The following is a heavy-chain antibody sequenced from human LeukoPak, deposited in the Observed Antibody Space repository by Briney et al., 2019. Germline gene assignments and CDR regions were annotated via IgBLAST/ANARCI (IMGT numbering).Heavy chain of an antibody. Sequence: AAVKVSCKASGFTLSSYSITWMRQAPGQGVEWVGWISTYNGKTNFAEKFQGRVTMTTDTSTSIVYMELRSLRSDDTAVYFCARDRGGYSYDYIRGHAFDIWGQGTKVTVSS. D-gene: IGHD5-18*01. CDR1: GFTLSSYS. CDR2: ISTYNGKT. V-gene: IGHV1-18*01. J-gene: IGHJ3*02. CDR3: ARDRGGYSYDYIRGHAFDI.